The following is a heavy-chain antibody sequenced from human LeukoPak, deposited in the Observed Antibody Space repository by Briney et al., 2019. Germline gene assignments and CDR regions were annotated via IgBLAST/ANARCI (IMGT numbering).Heavy chain of an antibody. V-gene: IGHV4-31*03. Sequence: PSQTLSLTCTVSGGSISSGGYYWSWIRQHPGKGLEWIGYIYYSGSTYYNPSLKSRVTISVDTSKNQFSLKLSSVTAADTAVYYSARERGCSSTSCYFDYWGQGTLVTVSS. CDR1: GGSISSGGYY. J-gene: IGHJ4*02. D-gene: IGHD2-2*01. CDR3: ARERGCSSTSCYFDY. CDR2: IYYSGST.